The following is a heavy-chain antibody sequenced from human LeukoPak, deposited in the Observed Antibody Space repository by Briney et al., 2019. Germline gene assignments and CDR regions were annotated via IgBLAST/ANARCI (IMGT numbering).Heavy chain of an antibody. D-gene: IGHD3-22*01. CDR1: GFTFSNYN. CDR3: ARDPKGYYDTSGYYRYFQY. V-gene: IGHV3-21*01. Sequence: GGSLRLSCAASGFTFSNYNMNWVRQAPGKGLEWVSSINSSTTFIYYADSVKGRFTVSRDNAKNSLYLQMNSLRAEDTAVYYCARDPKGYYDTSGYYRYFQYWGQGTLVTVSS. CDR2: INSSTTFI. J-gene: IGHJ1*01.